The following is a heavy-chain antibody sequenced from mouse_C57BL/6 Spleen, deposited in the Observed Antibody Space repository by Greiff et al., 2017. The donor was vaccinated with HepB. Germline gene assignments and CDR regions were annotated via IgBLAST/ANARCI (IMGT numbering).Heavy chain of an antibody. D-gene: IGHD2-4*01. V-gene: IGHV1-76*01. CDR3: ARMNDYDDN. J-gene: IGHJ3*01. CDR1: GYTFTDYY. CDR2: IYPGSGNT. Sequence: QVQLKESGAELVRPGASVKLSCKASGYTFTDYYINWVKQRPGQGLEWIARIYPGSGNTYYNEKFKGKATLTAEKSSSTAYMQLSSLTSEDSAVYFCARMNDYDDNWGQGTLVTVSA.